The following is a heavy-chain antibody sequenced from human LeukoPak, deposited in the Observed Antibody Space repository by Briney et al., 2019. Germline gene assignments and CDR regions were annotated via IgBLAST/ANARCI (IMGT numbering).Heavy chain of an antibody. CDR3: ARALWFGESYYYYMDV. CDR2: INHSGST. J-gene: IGHJ6*03. Sequence: PSETLSLTCAVYGGSFSGYYWSWIRQPPGKGLEWIGEINHSGSTNYNPSLKSRVTISVDTSKNRFSLKLSSVTAADTAVYYCARALWFGESYYYYMDVWGKGTTVTVSS. V-gene: IGHV4-34*01. CDR1: GGSFSGYY. D-gene: IGHD3-10*01.